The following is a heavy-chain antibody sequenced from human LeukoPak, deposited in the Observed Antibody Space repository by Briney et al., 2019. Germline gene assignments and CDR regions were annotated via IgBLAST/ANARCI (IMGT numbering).Heavy chain of an antibody. D-gene: IGHD2-2*01. J-gene: IGHJ4*02. CDR2: IYHSGST. V-gene: IGHV4-38-2*02. Sequence: SETLSLTCTVSGYSISSGYYWGWIRQPPGKGLEWIGNIYHSGSTYYNPSLKSRVTISVDTSKNQFSLKLSSVTAADTAVYYCARRYCSTTSCYFDYWGQGTLVTVSS. CDR1: GYSISSGYY. CDR3: ARRYCSTTSCYFDY.